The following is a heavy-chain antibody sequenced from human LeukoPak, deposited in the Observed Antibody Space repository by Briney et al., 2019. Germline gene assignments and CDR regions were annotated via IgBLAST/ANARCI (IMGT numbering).Heavy chain of an antibody. CDR1: GYTFTSYG. D-gene: IGHD1-26*01. J-gene: IGHJ6*03. V-gene: IGHV1-18*01. CDR2: ISAYNGNT. CDR3: ARERVGPTSYYYYYMDV. Sequence: ASVKVSCKASGYTFTSYGISWVRQAPGQGLEWMGWISAYNGNTNYAQKLQGRVTMTTDTSTSTAYMELRSLRSDDTAVYYCARERVGPTSYYYYYMDVWGKGTTVTASS.